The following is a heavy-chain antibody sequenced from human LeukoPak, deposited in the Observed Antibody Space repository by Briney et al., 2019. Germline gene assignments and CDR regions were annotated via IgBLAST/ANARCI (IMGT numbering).Heavy chain of an antibody. CDR2: INPNSGGT. CDR3: ARGVLRSTSHRYYYFDY. CDR1: GYTFTGYY. D-gene: IGHD2-2*01. V-gene: IGHV1-2*02. J-gene: IGHJ4*02. Sequence: ASVKVSCKASGYTFTGYYMHWVRQAPGQGLEWMGWINPNSGGTNYAQKFQGRVTMTRDTSISTAYMELSRLRSDDTAVYYCARGVLRSTSHRYYYFDYWGQGTLVTVSS.